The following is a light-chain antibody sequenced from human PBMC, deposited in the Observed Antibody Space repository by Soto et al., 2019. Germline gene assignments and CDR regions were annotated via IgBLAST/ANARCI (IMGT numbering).Light chain of an antibody. J-gene: IGKJ5*01. V-gene: IGKV3-20*01. Sequence: EIVLTQSPGTLSLYPGERATPSCRASQSVSSTYLIWYQQKPGQAPRLLIYGASTRATGIPARFSGSGSGTEFTLTISSLQPDDFATYYCQQYSTYPITFGQGTRLEI. CDR3: QQYSTYPIT. CDR2: GAS. CDR1: QSVSSTY.